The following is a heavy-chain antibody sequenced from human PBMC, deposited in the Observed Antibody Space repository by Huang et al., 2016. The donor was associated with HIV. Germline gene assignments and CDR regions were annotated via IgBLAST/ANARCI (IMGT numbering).Heavy chain of an antibody. Sequence: QVQLQESGPGLVKPSQTLSLTCSVSGGSISSGKYYWRWIRQPAGKGLEWIGHIYTSGTTIYNASLKIRGTIAVATSKNQFSLKLSSVTAADTAVYYCARLTGYSTFDIWGHGTVVTVSS. CDR1: GGSISSGKYY. V-gene: IGHV4-61*09. J-gene: IGHJ3*02. CDR3: ARLTGYSTFDI. CDR2: IYTSGTT. D-gene: IGHD3-9*01.